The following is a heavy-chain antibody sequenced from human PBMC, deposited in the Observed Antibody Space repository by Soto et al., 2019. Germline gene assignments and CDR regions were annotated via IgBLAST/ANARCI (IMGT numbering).Heavy chain of an antibody. CDR2: ISAYNGNT. D-gene: IGHD3-9*01. J-gene: IGHJ4*02. Sequence: QVQLVQSGAEVKKPGASVKVSCKASGYTFTSYGISWVRQAPGQGLEWMGWISAYNGNTNYAQKLQGRVTMTTDTSTSTADMELRSLRSDDTAVYYCARDLNYDILTGYYGRHDFDYWGQGTLVTVSS. CDR3: ARDLNYDILTGYYGRHDFDY. V-gene: IGHV1-18*01. CDR1: GYTFTSYG.